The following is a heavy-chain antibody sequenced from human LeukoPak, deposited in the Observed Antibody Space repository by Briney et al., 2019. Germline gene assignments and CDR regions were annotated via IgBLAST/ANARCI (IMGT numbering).Heavy chain of an antibody. D-gene: IGHD6-19*01. V-gene: IGHV3-30*03. Sequence: GGSLRLSCAAPGFTFSSYGMHWVRQAPGKGLEWVAVISYDGSNKYYADSVKGRFTISRDNSKNTLYLQMNSLRAEDTAVYYCARISSGWSYVGSRFDYWGQGTLVTVSS. CDR1: GFTFSSYG. CDR3: ARISSGWSYVGSRFDY. CDR2: ISYDGSNK. J-gene: IGHJ4*02.